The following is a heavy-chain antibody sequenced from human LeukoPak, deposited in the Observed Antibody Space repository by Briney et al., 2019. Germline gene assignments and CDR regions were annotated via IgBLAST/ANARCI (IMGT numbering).Heavy chain of an antibody. CDR3: TTGLKKQWLVQDAFDI. V-gene: IGHV3-15*01. CDR2: IKSKTDGGTT. Sequence: GGSLRFSCAASGFTFSSYSMNWVRQAPGKGLEWVGRIKSKTDGGTTDYAAPVKGRFTISRDDSKNTLYLQMNSLKTEDTAVYYCTTGLKKQWLVQDAFDIWGQGTMVTVSS. CDR1: GFTFSSYS. D-gene: IGHD6-19*01. J-gene: IGHJ3*02.